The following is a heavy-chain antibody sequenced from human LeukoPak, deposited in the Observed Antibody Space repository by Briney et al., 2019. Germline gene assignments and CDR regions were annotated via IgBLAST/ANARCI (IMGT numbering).Heavy chain of an antibody. CDR3: AREDINGTGERAFDI. Sequence: SETLSLTCTVSGGSISSYYWSWIRQPAGKGLEWIGRIYTSGSTNYNPSLKSRVTMSVDTSKNQFSLKLSSVTAADTAVYYCAREDINGTGERAFDIWGQGTMVTVSS. V-gene: IGHV4-4*07. CDR2: IYTSGST. CDR1: GGSISSYY. D-gene: IGHD1-7*01. J-gene: IGHJ3*02.